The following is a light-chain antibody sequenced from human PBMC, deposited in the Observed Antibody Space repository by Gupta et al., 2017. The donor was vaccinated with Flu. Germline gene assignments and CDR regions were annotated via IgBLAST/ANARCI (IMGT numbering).Light chain of an antibody. V-gene: IGKV3-15*01. CDR3: KQYRNWPQT. CDR2: DAS. CDR1: EFISSN. Sequence: DIVMTQSPDTLSVSPGERATLSCRASEFISSNLDWYQQRPGQAPRRLIFDASTRATGIPARFSGSGYGTEFTLTISNLQSEDFAVYYCKQYRNWPQTFGQGTRLEIK. J-gene: IGKJ2*01.